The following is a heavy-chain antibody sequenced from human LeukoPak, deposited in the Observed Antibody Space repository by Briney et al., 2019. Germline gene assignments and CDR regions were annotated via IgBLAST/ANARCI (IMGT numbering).Heavy chain of an antibody. CDR1: GFTFSTFG. D-gene: IGHD3-10*01. Sequence: GGSLRLSCAASGFTFSTFGMHWVRQAPGTGLEWVAVISYDGNNQYYSDSVKGRFTISRDNSKNTLYLQMNKLRPEDTALYYCAKEHMLRGVIYWFDPWGQGTLVTVSS. CDR3: AKEHMLRGVIYWFDP. V-gene: IGHV3-30*18. CDR2: ISYDGNNQ. J-gene: IGHJ5*02.